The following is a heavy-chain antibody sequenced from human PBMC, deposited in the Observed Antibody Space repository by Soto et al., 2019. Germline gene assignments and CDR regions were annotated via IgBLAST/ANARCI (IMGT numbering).Heavy chain of an antibody. D-gene: IGHD2-8*01. CDR2: ISAYNGDT. CDR3: ARDQAYGMDG. J-gene: IGHJ6*02. Sequence: QVQLVQSGAEVKKPGASMKVSCKASGYIFTNNGITWVRQAPGQGLEWMGWISAYNGDTNYAQKLQGRVTMTTDTSTSTAYMELRSLRSDDTAGYYCARDQAYGMDGWGQGTTVTGSS. CDR1: GYIFTNNG. V-gene: IGHV1-18*01.